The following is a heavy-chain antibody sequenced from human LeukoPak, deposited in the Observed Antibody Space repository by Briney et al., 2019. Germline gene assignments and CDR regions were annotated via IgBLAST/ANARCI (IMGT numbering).Heavy chain of an antibody. Sequence: GGSLRLSCAASGFAFSSYGMHWVRQAPGKGLEWVAVTSSDLNVKLYADSVKGRFTISRDNSRSTLYLQMNSLRPEDTAIYYCAREGYYGSGSPPSLYFDYWGQGTLVTVSS. CDR1: GFAFSSYG. CDR2: TSSDLNVK. CDR3: AREGYYGSGSPPSLYFDY. J-gene: IGHJ4*02. V-gene: IGHV3-30*03. D-gene: IGHD3-10*01.